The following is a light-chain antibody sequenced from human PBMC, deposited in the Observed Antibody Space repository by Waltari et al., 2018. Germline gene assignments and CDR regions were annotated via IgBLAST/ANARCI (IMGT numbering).Light chain of an antibody. CDR2: WTS. CDR3: QQYFDIPT. CDR1: QTLFSSSDTRNQ. J-gene: IGKJ4*01. Sequence: DIVMTQSPDSLAVSLGERATINCKSSQTLFSSSDTRNQLAWYKQRPGQPPKLRIYWTSTRESGVPDRFSGGGSGTDFTLTISSLQAEDVAVYYCQQYFDIPTFGGGTKVEIK. V-gene: IGKV4-1*01.